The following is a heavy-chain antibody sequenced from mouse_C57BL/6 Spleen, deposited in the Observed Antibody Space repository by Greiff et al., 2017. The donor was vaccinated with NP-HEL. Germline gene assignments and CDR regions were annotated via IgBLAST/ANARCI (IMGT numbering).Heavy chain of an antibody. CDR3: ARRRDGYALDY. CDR1: GYAFSSYW. J-gene: IGHJ4*01. CDR2: IYPGDGDT. D-gene: IGHD3-3*01. V-gene: IGHV1-80*01. Sequence: VQLQQSGAELVKPGASVKISCKASGYAFSSYWMNWVKQRPGKGLEWIGQIYPGDGDTNYNGKFKGKATLTADKSSSTAYMQLSSLTSEDSAVYFCARRRDGYALDYWGQVTSVTVSS.